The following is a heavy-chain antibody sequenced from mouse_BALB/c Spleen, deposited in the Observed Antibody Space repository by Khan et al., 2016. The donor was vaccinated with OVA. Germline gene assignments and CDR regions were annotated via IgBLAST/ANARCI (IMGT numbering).Heavy chain of an antibody. Sequence: EVQLVESGGDLVKPGGSLKLSCAASGFTFSTFGMSWVRQTPDKRLEWVATISSGGSYTYYPDNVKGRFTISRANAKNTLYLQVSSLKSEDTAMYYCTRLAYYYDSEGFAYWGQGTLVTVSA. CDR1: GFTFSTFG. V-gene: IGHV5-6*01. D-gene: IGHD1-1*01. CDR3: TRLAYYYDSEGFAY. CDR2: ISSGGSYT. J-gene: IGHJ3*01.